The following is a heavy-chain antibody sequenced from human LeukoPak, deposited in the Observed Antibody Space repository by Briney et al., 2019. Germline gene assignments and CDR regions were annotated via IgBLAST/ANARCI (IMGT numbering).Heavy chain of an antibody. D-gene: IGHD3-9*01. CDR2: INPNAGTT. CDR1: GFTFTNYN. CDR3: ARDLSGGKLRYFDWLPPDY. Sequence: ASVKVSCKASGFTFTNYNMHWVRQAPGQRLEWMGIINPNAGTTSYAQKFQGRVTVTRDTSTSTVYMELSSLRSEDTAVYYCARDLSGGKLRYFDWLPPDYWGQGTLVTVSS. J-gene: IGHJ4*02. V-gene: IGHV1-46*01.